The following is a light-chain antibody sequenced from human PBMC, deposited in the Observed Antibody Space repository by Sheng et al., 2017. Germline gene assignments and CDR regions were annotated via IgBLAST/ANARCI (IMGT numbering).Light chain of an antibody. CDR1: SSDVGSYNL. Sequence: QSALTQPASVSGSPGQSITISCTGTSSDVGSYNLVSWYQQYSGKAPKLMIYEGSKRPSGVSNRFSGSKSDNTASLTISGLQAEDEADYYCCSYAGSVWVFGGGTKLTVL. CDR2: EGS. V-gene: IGLV2-23*01. J-gene: IGLJ3*02. CDR3: CSYAGSVWV.